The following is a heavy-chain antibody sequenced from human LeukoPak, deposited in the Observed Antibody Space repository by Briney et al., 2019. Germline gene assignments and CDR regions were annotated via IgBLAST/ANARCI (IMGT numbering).Heavy chain of an antibody. CDR1: GFIFSNYG. CDR2: IRYDGTYK. V-gene: IGHV3-30*02. D-gene: IGHD3-9*01. Sequence: PGGSLRLSCAASGFIFSNYGMHWVRQAPGKGLEWVAFIRYDGTYKYYGDSVKGRFTISRDNSKNTLYLQMNSLRAEDTAVYYCARTIYNRGGNPPFNWFDPWGQGTLVTVSS. J-gene: IGHJ5*02. CDR3: ARTIYNRGGNPPFNWFDP.